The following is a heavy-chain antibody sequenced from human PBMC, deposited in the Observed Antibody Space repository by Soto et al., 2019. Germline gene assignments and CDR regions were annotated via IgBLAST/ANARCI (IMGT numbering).Heavy chain of an antibody. CDR3: ARHGPTATDGSGSYPIGY. CDR1: GYSFTSYW. Sequence: GESLKISCKGSGYSFTSYWIGWVRQMPGKGLEWMGIIYPGDSDTRYSPSFQGQVTISADKSISTAYLQWSSLKASDTAMYYCARHGPTATDGSGSYPIGYWGQGTLVTVAS. D-gene: IGHD3-10*01. V-gene: IGHV5-51*01. CDR2: IYPGDSDT. J-gene: IGHJ4*02.